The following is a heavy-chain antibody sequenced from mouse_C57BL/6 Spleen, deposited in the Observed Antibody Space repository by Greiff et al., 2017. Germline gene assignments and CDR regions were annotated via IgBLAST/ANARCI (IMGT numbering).Heavy chain of an antibody. V-gene: IGHV1-26*01. CDR3: ARNYGIPFAY. CDR2: INPNNGGT. CDR1: GYTFTDYY. D-gene: IGHD2-1*01. J-gene: IGHJ3*01. Sequence: EVQLQQSGPELVKPGASVKISCKASGYTFTDYYMNWVKQSHGKSLEWIGDINPNNGGTSYNQKFKGKATLTVDKSSSTAYMELRSLTSEDSAVYYCARNYGIPFAYWGQGTLVTVSA.